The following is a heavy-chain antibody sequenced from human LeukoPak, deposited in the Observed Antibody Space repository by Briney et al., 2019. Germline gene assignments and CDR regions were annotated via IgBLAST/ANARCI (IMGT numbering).Heavy chain of an antibody. CDR3: ARDRQQQLVHHDAFDI. Sequence: ASVKVSCKASGYTFTSYGISWVRQAPGQGLEWTGWISAYNGNTNYAQKLQGRVTMTTDTSTSTAYMELRSLRSDDTAVYYCARDRQQQLVHHDAFDIWGQGTMVTVSS. J-gene: IGHJ3*02. V-gene: IGHV1-18*01. CDR2: ISAYNGNT. D-gene: IGHD6-13*01. CDR1: GYTFTSYG.